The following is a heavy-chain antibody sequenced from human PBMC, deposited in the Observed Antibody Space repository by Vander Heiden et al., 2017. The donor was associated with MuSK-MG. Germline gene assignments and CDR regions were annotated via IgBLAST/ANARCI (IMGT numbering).Heavy chain of an antibody. Sequence: QVQLVESGGGVVQPGRSLRLSCAAYGFTFSSYAMHWVRQAPGKGLEWVAVISYDGSKKDDADSVKGRFTISRDNSKNTLYLKMTSLRAEDTAVYYCARDLRGYFDYWGQGTMVTVYS. CDR2: ISYDGSKK. CDR1: GFTFSSYA. J-gene: IGHJ4*02. CDR3: ARDLRGYFDY. V-gene: IGHV3-30*04.